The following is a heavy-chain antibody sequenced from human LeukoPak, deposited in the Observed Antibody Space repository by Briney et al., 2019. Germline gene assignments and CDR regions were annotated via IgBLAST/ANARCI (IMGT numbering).Heavy chain of an antibody. D-gene: IGHD6-13*01. Sequence: ASVKVSCTASGYTFTTYGISWVRQAPGQGLEWMGWISTYSGATNYVQNLQGRVTMTTDTSTTTAYMELRSLRADDTAVYYCARVSSSSWYAAIDYWGQGTLVTVSS. CDR3: ARVSSSSWYAAIDY. V-gene: IGHV1-18*01. J-gene: IGHJ4*02. CDR2: ISTYSGAT. CDR1: GYTFTTYG.